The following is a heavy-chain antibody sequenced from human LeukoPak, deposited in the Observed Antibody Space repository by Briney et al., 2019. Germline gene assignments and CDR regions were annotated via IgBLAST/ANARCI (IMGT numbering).Heavy chain of an antibody. D-gene: IGHD2-2*01. CDR3: ARAVVFPYYYYGMDV. V-gene: IGHV1-18*01. CDR1: GYTFTSYG. Sequence: ASVKVSCKASGYTFTSYGISWVRQAPGQGLEWMGWISAYNGNTNYAQKFQGRVTITADESTSTAYMELSSLRSEDTAVYYCARAVVFPYYYYGMDVWGQGTTVTVSS. J-gene: IGHJ6*02. CDR2: ISAYNGNT.